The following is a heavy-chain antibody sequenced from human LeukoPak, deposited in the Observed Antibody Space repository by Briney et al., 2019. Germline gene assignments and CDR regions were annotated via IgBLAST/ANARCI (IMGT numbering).Heavy chain of an antibody. CDR2: INPSGGST. D-gene: IGHD1/OR15-1a*01. J-gene: IGHJ3*02. CDR3: AFGITGTRGAFDI. V-gene: IGHV1-46*03. CDR1: GYTFTSYY. Sequence: ASVKVSCKASGYTFTSYYMHWVRQAPGQGLEWMGIINPSGGSTSYAQKFQGRVTITRDTSTSTVYMELSSLRSEDTAVYYCAFGITGTRGAFDIWGQGTMVTVSS.